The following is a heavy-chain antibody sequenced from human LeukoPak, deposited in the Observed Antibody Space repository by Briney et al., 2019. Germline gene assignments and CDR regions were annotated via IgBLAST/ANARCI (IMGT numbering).Heavy chain of an antibody. CDR2: INPSGGST. Sequence: ASVKVSCKASGYTFTHYSMRWVRQAPGQGLEWMGIINPSGGSTSYAQKFQGRVTMTRDISTSTVYMELSSLRSADTAVYYCARRYLYYFAYWGQGTLVTVSS. V-gene: IGHV1-46*01. J-gene: IGHJ4*02. D-gene: IGHD1-1*01. CDR3: ARRYLYYFAY. CDR1: GYTFTHYS.